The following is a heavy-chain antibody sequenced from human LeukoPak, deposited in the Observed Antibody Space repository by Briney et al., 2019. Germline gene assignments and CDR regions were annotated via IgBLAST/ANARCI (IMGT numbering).Heavy chain of an antibody. CDR3: AKGFYHYFGSGSYTLDF. V-gene: IGHV3-23*01. D-gene: IGHD3-10*01. CDR1: GFTFRNYA. Sequence: GGSLRLSCGASGFTFRNYAVHWVRQGPGKGLELVSGISGRDNGTWYADSVKGRFTISRDNSKNTLYLQMNTLTGEDTAVYYCAKGFYHYFGSGSYTLDFWGQGTQVTVSS. CDR2: ISGRDNGT. J-gene: IGHJ4*02.